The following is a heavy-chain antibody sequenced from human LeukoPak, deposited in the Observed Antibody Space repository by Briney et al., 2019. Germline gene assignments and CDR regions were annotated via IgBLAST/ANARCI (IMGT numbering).Heavy chain of an antibody. CDR2: IYYSGST. Sequence: SETLSLTCTVSGGSIGSYYWSWIRQPPGKGLEWIGYIYYSGSTNYNPSLKSRVTISVDTSKNQFSLKLSSVTAADTAVYYCARGAGLERRLYYYYGMDVWGQGTTVTVSS. V-gene: IGHV4-59*01. D-gene: IGHD1-1*01. CDR1: GGSIGSYY. CDR3: ARGAGLERRLYYYYGMDV. J-gene: IGHJ6*02.